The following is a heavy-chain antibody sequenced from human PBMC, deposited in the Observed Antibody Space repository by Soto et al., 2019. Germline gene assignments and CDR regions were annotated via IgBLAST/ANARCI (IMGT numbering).Heavy chain of an antibody. V-gene: IGHV5-51*01. D-gene: IGHD3-22*01. CDR3: ARSLAAYYYDSSGSNYGMDV. J-gene: IGHJ6*02. CDR2: IYPGDSDT. Sequence: PGESLKISCKGSGYSFTSYWIGWVRQMPGKGLEWMGIIYPGDSDTRYSPSFQGQVTISADKSISTAYLQWSSLKALDTAMYYCARSLAAYYYDSSGSNYGMDVWGQGTTVTVSS. CDR1: GYSFTSYW.